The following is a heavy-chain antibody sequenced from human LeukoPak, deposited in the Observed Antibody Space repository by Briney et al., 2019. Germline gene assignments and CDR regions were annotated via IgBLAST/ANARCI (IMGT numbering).Heavy chain of an antibody. CDR2: ISAYNGNT. CDR3: ARDGPQSQWLVYYYYGMDV. V-gene: IGHV1-18*01. D-gene: IGHD6-19*01. CDR1: GYTFTSYG. J-gene: IGHJ6*02. Sequence: EASVKVSCKASGYTFTSYGISWVRQAPGQGPEWMGWISAYNGNTNYAQKLQGRVTMTTDTSTSTAYMELRSLRSDDTAVYYCARDGPQSQWLVYYYYGMDVWGQGTTVTVSS.